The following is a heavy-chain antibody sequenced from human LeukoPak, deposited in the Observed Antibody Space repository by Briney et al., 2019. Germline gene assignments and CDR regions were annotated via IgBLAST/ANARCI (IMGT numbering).Heavy chain of an antibody. J-gene: IGHJ4*02. Sequence: ASVKVSCKASAYTFTGYYVHWVRQAPGQGLEWMGWINPNNGDTNSAQKFQGRVTMTRDTSISAVYMELSRLRSDDTAVYYCARDGTGVYNLVQYWGQGTLVTVSS. V-gene: IGHV1-2*02. CDR2: INPNNGDT. CDR3: ARDGTGVYNLVQY. D-gene: IGHD5-24*01. CDR1: AYTFTGYY.